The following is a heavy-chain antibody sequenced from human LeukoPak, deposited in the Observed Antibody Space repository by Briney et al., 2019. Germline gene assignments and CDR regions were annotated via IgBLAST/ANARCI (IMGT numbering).Heavy chain of an antibody. Sequence: GGSLRLSCAASGFTFGSYSMNWVRQAPGKGLEWVSSISSSSSYIYYADSVKGRFTISRDNAKNSLYLQMNSLRAEDTAVNYCAMSSSSENYYYYMDVWGKGTTVTVSS. J-gene: IGHJ6*03. CDR1: GFTFGSYS. D-gene: IGHD6-6*01. CDR2: ISSSSSYI. V-gene: IGHV3-21*01. CDR3: AMSSSSENYYYYMDV.